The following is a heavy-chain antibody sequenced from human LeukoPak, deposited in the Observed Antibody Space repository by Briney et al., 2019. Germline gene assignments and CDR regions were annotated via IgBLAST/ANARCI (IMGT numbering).Heavy chain of an antibody. Sequence: SETLSLTCTVSGGXISSSHCSWIRQPPGKGLEWIVSLYSTGTTEYNASLKSRVTMSVDTSKNQFSLKLTSVTAADTAVYYCVARPLTAPRAWFDPWGQGLLVTVSS. CDR1: GGXISSSH. CDR2: LYSTGTT. CDR3: VARPLTAPRAWFDP. V-gene: IGHV4-59*08. J-gene: IGHJ5*02. D-gene: IGHD5-18*01.